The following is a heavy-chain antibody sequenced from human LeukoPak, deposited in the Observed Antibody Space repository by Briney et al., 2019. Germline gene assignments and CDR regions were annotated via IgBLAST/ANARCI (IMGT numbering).Heavy chain of an antibody. CDR1: GFSLSDAY. V-gene: IGHV3-15*01. J-gene: IGHJ4*02. D-gene: IGHD4-11*01. CDR2: ITSKSDGGTT. Sequence: GGSLRLSCAASGFSLSDAYMSWVRQTPGKRLEWIGRITSKSDGGTTDYAAPVQGRFIISRDDSKGTLYLQLNSLRTDDTAVYYCLAQYYFDYWGRGTLVTVSS. CDR3: LAQYYFDY.